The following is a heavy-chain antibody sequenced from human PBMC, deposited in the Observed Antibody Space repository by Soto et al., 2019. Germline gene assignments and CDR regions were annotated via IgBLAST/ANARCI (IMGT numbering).Heavy chain of an antibody. V-gene: IGHV4-39*01. J-gene: IGHJ4*02. CDR3: ARSGITIFEGVIPRSFDY. CDR2: IYYSGST. CDR1: GGSISSSSYY. Sequence: PSETLSLTCTVSGGSISSSSYYWGWIRQPPGKGLEWIGSIYYSGSTYYNPSLKSRVTISVDTSKNQFSLKLSSVTAADTAVYSCARSGITIFEGVIPRSFDYWGREPWSPSPQ. D-gene: IGHD3-3*01.